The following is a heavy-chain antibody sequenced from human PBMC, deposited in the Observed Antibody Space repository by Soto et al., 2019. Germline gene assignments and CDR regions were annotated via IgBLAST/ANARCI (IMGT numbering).Heavy chain of an antibody. CDR1: TFPFSSYW. V-gene: IGHV3-7*01. CDR2: IHRDEIEK. CDR3: AGGNALDV. Sequence: GGSLRLSCAASTFPFSSYWMTLVRQAPGKGLEWVANIHRDEIEKYYMDSVKGRFTISRDNAKNSLYLQMTSLRAEDTAVYYCAGGNALDVWCQGIPVTVSS. J-gene: IGHJ6*02.